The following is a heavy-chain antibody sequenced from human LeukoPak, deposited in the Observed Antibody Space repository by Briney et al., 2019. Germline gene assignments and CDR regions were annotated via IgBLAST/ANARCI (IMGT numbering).Heavy chain of an antibody. J-gene: IGHJ4*02. V-gene: IGHV3-11*04. CDR1: GFTFSDYY. CDR3: ARDHDSSVRGFDY. Sequence: GGSLRLSCAASGFTFSDYYMSWIRQAPGKGLEWVSYISSSGSTIHYADSVKGRFTISRDNAKNSLYLQMNSLRAEDTAVYYCARDHDSSVRGFDYWGQGTLVTVSS. D-gene: IGHD3-22*01. CDR2: ISSSGSTI.